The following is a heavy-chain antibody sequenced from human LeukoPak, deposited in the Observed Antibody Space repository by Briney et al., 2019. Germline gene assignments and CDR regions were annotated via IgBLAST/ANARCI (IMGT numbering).Heavy chain of an antibody. CDR1: GYTFTSYG. D-gene: IGHD2-2*01. CDR2: ISAYNGNT. Sequence: WASVKVSCKASGYTFTSYGISWVRQAPGQGLEWMGWISAYNGNTNYAQKLQGRVTMTTDTSTSTAYMELRSLRSDDTAVYYCARDREVPAALNDAFDIWGQGTMVTVSS. V-gene: IGHV1-18*01. J-gene: IGHJ3*02. CDR3: ARDREVPAALNDAFDI.